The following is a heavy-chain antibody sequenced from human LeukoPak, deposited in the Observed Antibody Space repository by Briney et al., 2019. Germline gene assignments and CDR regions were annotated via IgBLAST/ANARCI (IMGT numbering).Heavy chain of an antibody. CDR2: IYVSGST. Sequence: SETLSLTCTVSGDSFSNYYWSWIRQPTGKGLEWIGRIYVSGSTNYNPSLKSRVTMSVDTSKNQFSLKLSSVTAADTAVYYCAGEMARVTPYYYMDVWGKGSTVTVSS. CDR3: AGEMARVTPYYYMDV. V-gene: IGHV4-4*07. D-gene: IGHD5-24*01. CDR1: GDSFSNYY. J-gene: IGHJ6*03.